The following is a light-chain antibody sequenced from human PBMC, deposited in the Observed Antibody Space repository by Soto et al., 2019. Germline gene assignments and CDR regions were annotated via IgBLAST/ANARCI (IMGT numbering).Light chain of an antibody. Sequence: QSALTQPPSVSGAPGQRVTISCTGSSSNIGAGYDVHWYQQLPGTAPKLLIYGNSNRPSGVPDRFSGSKSVTSASLAITGLQAEDEADYYCQSYDRSLSGYVVFGRGTKLTVL. CDR3: QSYDRSLSGYVV. J-gene: IGLJ2*01. CDR1: SSNIGAGYD. V-gene: IGLV1-40*01. CDR2: GNS.